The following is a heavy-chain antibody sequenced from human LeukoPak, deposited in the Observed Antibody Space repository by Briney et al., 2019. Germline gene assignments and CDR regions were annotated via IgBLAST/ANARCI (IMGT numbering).Heavy chain of an antibody. J-gene: IGHJ5*02. CDR2: INPNSGGT. CDR3: ARDPVSIAARFEWFDP. D-gene: IGHD6-6*01. CDR1: GYTFTGYY. Sequence: ASVKVSCXASGYTFTGYYMHWVRQAHGQGLEWMGWINPNSGGTNYAQKFQGRVTMTRDTSISTAYMELSRLRSDDTAVYYCARDPVSIAARFEWFDPWGQGTLVTVSS. V-gene: IGHV1-2*02.